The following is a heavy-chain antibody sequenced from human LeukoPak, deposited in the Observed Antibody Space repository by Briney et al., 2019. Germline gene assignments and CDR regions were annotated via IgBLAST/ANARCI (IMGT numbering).Heavy chain of an antibody. CDR2: INGYNGNT. CDR3: ARDLKMAYSSGRYSWGTGSSNDY. CDR1: GYTYTSYG. D-gene: IGHD6-19*01. J-gene: IGHJ4*02. Sequence: ASVKDSCKASGYTYTSYGISWLGQPRGQGREWMGWINGYNGNTKYAQKIQGRVTMTTDTSTSSAYMELRSLRCDDTAVYYCARDLKMAYSSGRYSWGTGSSNDYWGQGTLVTVSS. V-gene: IGHV1-18*01.